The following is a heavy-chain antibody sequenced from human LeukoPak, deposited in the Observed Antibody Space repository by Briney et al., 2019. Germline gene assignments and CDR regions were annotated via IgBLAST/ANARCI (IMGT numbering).Heavy chain of an antibody. J-gene: IGHJ4*02. CDR3: ARDFSGYDYNFDY. V-gene: IGHV3-21*01. D-gene: IGHD5-12*01. Sequence: KPGGSLRLSCAASGFTFSTYTMNWVRQAPGKGLEWGSFISSSSSYMYYADSVKGRFTISRDKTKKPLYLQMNSLRAEDTAVYYCARDFSGYDYNFDYWGQGTLVTVSS. CDR1: GFTFSTYT. CDR2: ISSSSSYM.